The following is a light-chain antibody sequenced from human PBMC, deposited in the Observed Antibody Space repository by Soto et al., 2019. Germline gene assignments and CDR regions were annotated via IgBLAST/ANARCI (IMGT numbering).Light chain of an antibody. J-gene: IGKJ4*01. CDR1: QSVSSN. Sequence: EIVLTQSPTTLSVSPGERATLSCRASQSVSSNLAWYQQKPGQAPRLLIYGASTRATGIPARFSGSGSGTGSTLTINSMQSEDVAVYYCQQYNNWPPGLTFGGGTKVEIK. CDR2: GAS. V-gene: IGKV3-15*01. CDR3: QQYNNWPPGLT.